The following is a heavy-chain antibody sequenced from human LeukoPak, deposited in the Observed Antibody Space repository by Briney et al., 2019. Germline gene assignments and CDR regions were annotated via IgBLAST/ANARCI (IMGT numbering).Heavy chain of an antibody. CDR2: IFTDGSTT. CDR1: EFNFFSYG. D-gene: IGHD2-21*02. V-gene: IGHV3-74*01. CDR3: ARELPREVTLDY. Sequence: PGGSLRLSCVASEFNFFSYGMQWVRQAPGKGLVWVSRIFTDGSTTSYADSVKGRFTISRDNAKSTLYLQMNSLRAEDTAVYYCARELPREVTLDYWGQGTLVTVSP. J-gene: IGHJ4*01.